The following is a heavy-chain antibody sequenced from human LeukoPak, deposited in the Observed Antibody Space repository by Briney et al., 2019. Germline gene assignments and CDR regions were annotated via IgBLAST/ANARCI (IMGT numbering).Heavy chain of an antibody. V-gene: IGHV3-7*01. Sequence: GGSLRLSCAASGFTLSSYWMSWVRQAPGKGLEWVANIKQDGSEKYYVDSVKGRFTISRDNAKNSLYLQMNSLRAEDTAVYYCARDPGLVLRYFDWLPNSWGQGTLVTVSS. CDR1: GFTLSSYW. J-gene: IGHJ4*02. CDR3: ARDPGLVLRYFDWLPNS. D-gene: IGHD3-9*01. CDR2: IKQDGSEK.